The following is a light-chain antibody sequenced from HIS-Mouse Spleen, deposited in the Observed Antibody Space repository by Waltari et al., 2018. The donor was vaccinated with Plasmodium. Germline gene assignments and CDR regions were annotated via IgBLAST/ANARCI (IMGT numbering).Light chain of an antibody. CDR2: EDS. J-gene: IGLJ3*02. Sequence: SYELTQPPSVSVSPGQTARIPCSGDSFPKKYAYWYQQKSGQAPVLVIYEDSKRPSGITERFSGSSSGTMATLTISGAQVEDEADYYCYSTDSSGNHRVFGGGTKLTVL. CDR1: SFPKKY. V-gene: IGLV3-10*01. CDR3: YSTDSSGNHRV.